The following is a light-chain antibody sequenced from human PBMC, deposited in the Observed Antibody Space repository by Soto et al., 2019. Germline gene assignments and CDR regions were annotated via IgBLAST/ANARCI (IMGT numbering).Light chain of an antibody. CDR3: QQYNNWPPKT. Sequence: EIVITQSPATLSVSPGERATLSCRAGQSVSSNLAWYQQKPGQPPRLLIYNTSTRATGIPARFSGSGSGTEFTLTISSPQSEDSAVYYCQQYNNWPPKTFGPGTKVDIK. CDR2: NTS. CDR1: QSVSSN. J-gene: IGKJ3*01. V-gene: IGKV3-15*01.